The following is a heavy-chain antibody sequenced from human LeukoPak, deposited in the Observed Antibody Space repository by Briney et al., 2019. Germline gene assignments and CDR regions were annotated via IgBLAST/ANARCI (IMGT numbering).Heavy chain of an antibody. D-gene: IGHD1-1*01. Sequence: SQTLSLTCAISGDSVSSNSVAWNWLRQPPSRGLEWLGRTFYRSKWYYDYAVSVKSRITVTPDTSKNQFSLQLNSVTPEDTAVYYCARWNHDQAHLDCWGQGALSPSPQ. CDR2: TFYRSKWYY. V-gene: IGHV6-1*01. CDR3: ARWNHDQAHLDC. CDR1: GDSVSSNSVA. J-gene: IGHJ4*02.